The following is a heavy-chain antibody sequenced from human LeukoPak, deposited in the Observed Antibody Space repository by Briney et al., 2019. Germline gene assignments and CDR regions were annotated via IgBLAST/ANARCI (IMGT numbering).Heavy chain of an antibody. Sequence: SETLSLTCTVSGGSISSSSYYWGWIRQPPGKGLEWIGSIYYSGSTYYNPSPKSRVTISVDTSKNQFSLKLSSVTAADTAVYYCARHFGGYYYDSSGSPGWFDPWGQGTLVTVSS. CDR3: ARHFGGYYYDSSGSPGWFDP. J-gene: IGHJ5*02. CDR1: GGSISSSSYY. CDR2: IYYSGST. V-gene: IGHV4-39*01. D-gene: IGHD3-22*01.